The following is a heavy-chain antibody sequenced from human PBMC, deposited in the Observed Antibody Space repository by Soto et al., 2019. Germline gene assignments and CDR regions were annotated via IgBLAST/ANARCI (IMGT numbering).Heavy chain of an antibody. V-gene: IGHV4-31*03. J-gene: IGHJ4*02. CDR1: GGSVRRGNYY. CDR2: ISNSGRT. Sequence: QVQLQESGPGLVKPSQTLSLTCTVSGGSVRRGNYYWSWIRQFPGKGLEWIGYISNSGRTHYNPSLMSRLTIVVDTSKNQFFLELRSVTAADTALYYCARADYATGSYYPDYWGQGTLVTVSS. CDR3: ARADYATGSYYPDY. D-gene: IGHD3-10*01.